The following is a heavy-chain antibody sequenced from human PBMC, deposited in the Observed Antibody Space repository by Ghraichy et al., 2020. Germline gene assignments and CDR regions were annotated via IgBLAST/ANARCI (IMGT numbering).Heavy chain of an antibody. D-gene: IGHD3-3*01. Sequence: SVKVSCKASGGTFSSYAISWVRQAPGQGLEWMGGIIPIFGTANYAQKFQGRVTITADESTSTAYMELSSLRSEDTAVYYCARTNYDFWSGYGDYYGMDVWGQGTTVTVSS. CDR2: IIPIFGTA. J-gene: IGHJ6*02. CDR3: ARTNYDFWSGYGDYYGMDV. V-gene: IGHV1-69*13. CDR1: GGTFSSYA.